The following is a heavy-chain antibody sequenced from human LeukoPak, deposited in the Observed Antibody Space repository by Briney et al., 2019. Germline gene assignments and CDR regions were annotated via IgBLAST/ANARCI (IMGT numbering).Heavy chain of an antibody. Sequence: ASVKVSRKASGGTFSSYAISWVRQAPGQGLEWMGRIIPILGIANYAQKFQGRVTITADKSTSTAYMELSSLRSEDTAVYYCARRLSSGYYFYYFDYWGQGTLVTVSS. CDR2: IIPILGIA. J-gene: IGHJ4*02. D-gene: IGHD3-22*01. CDR1: GGTFSSYA. V-gene: IGHV1-69*04. CDR3: ARRLSSGYYFYYFDY.